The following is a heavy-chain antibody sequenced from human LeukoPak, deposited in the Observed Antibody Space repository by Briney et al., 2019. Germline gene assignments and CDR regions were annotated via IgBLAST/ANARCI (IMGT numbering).Heavy chain of an antibody. CDR2: MNPKRGNT. CDR1: GYTFTRYE. D-gene: IGHD1-26*01. J-gene: IGHJ6*02. CDR3: ARGQWELLGDYYGMDV. Sequence: ASVKVSFKASGYTFTRYEMNWVGQATGQGGEGMGWMNPKRGNTGYAQKFQGRVTITRNPSISTAYMELSSLRSEDTAVYYCARGQWELLGDYYGMDVWGQGTTVTVSS. V-gene: IGHV1-8*01.